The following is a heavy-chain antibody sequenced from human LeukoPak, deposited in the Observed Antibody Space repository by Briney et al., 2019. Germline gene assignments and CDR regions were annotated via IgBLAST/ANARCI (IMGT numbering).Heavy chain of an antibody. J-gene: IGHJ4*02. CDR2: IYTDGSTI. D-gene: IGHD3-9*01. V-gene: IGHV3-74*01. CDR3: ATLNFHDN. CDR1: GFTFSSYW. Sequence: GKSLRLSCAASGFTFSSYWMHWVRQAPGKGLVWVSRIYTDGSTISYADSVKGRFTISRDNAKNTLYLQMISLRAEDTAVYYCATLNFHDNWGQGTLVTVSS.